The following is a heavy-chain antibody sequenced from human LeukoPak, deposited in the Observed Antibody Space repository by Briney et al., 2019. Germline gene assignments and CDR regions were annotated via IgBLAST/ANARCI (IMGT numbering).Heavy chain of an antibody. Sequence: ASVKLSCKVSGYTFTDYYMHWVPQAPGKGLERMGLVDPEDGETIYAEKFQGRVTITADTSTDTAYMELSSLRSEDTAVYYCATEGIAVAGQNVYWGQGTLVTVSS. J-gene: IGHJ4*02. CDR2: VDPEDGET. CDR1: GYTFTDYY. D-gene: IGHD6-19*01. CDR3: ATEGIAVAGQNVY. V-gene: IGHV1-69-2*01.